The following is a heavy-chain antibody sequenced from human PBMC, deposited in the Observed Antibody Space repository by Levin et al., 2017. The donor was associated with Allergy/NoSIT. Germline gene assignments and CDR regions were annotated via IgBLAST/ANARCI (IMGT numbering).Heavy chain of an antibody. CDR3: ARDLWGPGSGWYYFDY. V-gene: IGHV1-2*02. CDR2: INPNSGGT. Sequence: ASVKVSCKASGYTFTGYYMHWVRQAPGQGLEWMGWINPNSGGTNYAQKFQGRVTMTRDTSISTAYMELSRLRSDDTAVYYCARDLWGPGSGWYYFDYWGQGTLVTVSS. CDR1: GYTFTGYY. D-gene: IGHD6-19*01. J-gene: IGHJ4*02.